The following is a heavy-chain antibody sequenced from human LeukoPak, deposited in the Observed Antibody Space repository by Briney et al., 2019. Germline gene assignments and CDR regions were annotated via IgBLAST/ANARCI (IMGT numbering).Heavy chain of an antibody. CDR3: ARDYSQYFDY. CDR1: GYTFTSNY. J-gene: IGHJ4*02. D-gene: IGHD6-13*01. Sequence: ASVKVSCKASGYTFTSNYIHWVRQAPGQGLEWMGMIYPRDGSTSYAQKFQGRVTMTTDTSTSTAYMELRSLRSDDTAVYYCARDYSQYFDYWGQGTLVTVSS. CDR2: IYPRDGST. V-gene: IGHV1-46*01.